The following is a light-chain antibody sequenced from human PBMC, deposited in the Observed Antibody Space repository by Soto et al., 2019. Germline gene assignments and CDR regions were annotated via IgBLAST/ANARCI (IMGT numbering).Light chain of an antibody. CDR2: GAS. Sequence: EIVMTQSPATLSVSPGERATLSCRASQSVSSNLAWYQQKPGQAPRLLIYGASTRATGIPARFSGSGSGTEFTLTISSLQSEDFAVYYCQQYNNWPLRTFGQGTKVEIE. V-gene: IGKV3-15*01. CDR3: QQYNNWPLRT. CDR1: QSVSSN. J-gene: IGKJ1*01.